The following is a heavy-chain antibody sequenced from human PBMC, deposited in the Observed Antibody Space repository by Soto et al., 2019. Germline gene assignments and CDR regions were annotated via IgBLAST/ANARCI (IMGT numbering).Heavy chain of an antibody. V-gene: IGHV3-7*01. CDR3: ARDRFDVTIFGVVTYYYYGMDV. CDR2: IKQDGSEK. Sequence: GGSLRLSCAASGFTFSSYWMIWVRQAPGKGLEWVANIKQDGSEKYYVDSVKGRFTISRDNAKNSLYLQMNSLRAEDTAVYYCARDRFDVTIFGVVTYYYYGMDVWGQGTTVTVSS. J-gene: IGHJ6*02. D-gene: IGHD3-3*01. CDR1: GFTFSSYW.